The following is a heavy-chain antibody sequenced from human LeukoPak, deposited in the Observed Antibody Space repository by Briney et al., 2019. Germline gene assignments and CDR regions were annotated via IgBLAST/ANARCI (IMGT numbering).Heavy chain of an antibody. D-gene: IGHD2-21*02. CDR3: ARINCGGDCYSTGIFDY. V-gene: IGHV4-59*06. CDR2: IYYSGST. Sequence: SETLSLTCTVSGGSISSYYWSWIRQHPGKGPEWIAYIYYSGSTYYNPSLKSRVTISVDTSKNQFSLKLNSVTAADTAVYSCARINCGGDCYSTGIFDYWGQGTLVTVSS. J-gene: IGHJ4*02. CDR1: GGSISSYY.